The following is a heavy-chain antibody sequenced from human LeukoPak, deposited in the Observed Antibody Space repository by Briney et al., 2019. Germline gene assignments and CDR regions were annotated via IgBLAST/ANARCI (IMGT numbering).Heavy chain of an antibody. CDR1: GFTVSSNY. V-gene: IGHV3-23*01. CDR2: ISGRGNNT. J-gene: IGHJ4*02. CDR3: ARAYSSSWYDY. Sequence: GGSLRLSCAASGFTVSSNYMSWVRQAPGKGLEWVSSISGRGNNTYYADSVKGRFTISRDNSKNTLHLQMNSLRAEDTAIYYCARAYSSSWYDYWGQGTLVTVSS. D-gene: IGHD6-13*01.